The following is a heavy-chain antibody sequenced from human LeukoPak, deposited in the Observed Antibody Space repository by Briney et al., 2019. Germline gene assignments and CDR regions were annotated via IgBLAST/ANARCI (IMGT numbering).Heavy chain of an antibody. D-gene: IGHD3-22*01. CDR3: ARVGLPYYYDSSGYPYYFDY. CDR2: INPNSGGT. J-gene: IGHJ4*02. V-gene: IGHV1-2*02. CDR1: GYTFTGYY. Sequence: ASVKVSCKASGYTFTGYYMHWVRQAPGQGLEWMGWINPNSGGTNYAQKFQGRVTMTRDTSIGTAYMELSRLRSDDTAVYYCARVGLPYYYDSSGYPYYFDYWGQGTLVTVSS.